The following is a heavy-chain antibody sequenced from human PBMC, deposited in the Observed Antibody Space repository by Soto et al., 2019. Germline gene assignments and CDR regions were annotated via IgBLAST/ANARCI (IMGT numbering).Heavy chain of an antibody. CDR3: AREDSIIIPAVSDF. CDR1: GLAFNTYG. D-gene: IGHD2-2*01. Sequence: GGSLRLSCTVSGLAFNTYGINWVRQAPGKGLEWVSSISKSDYTYYSDSVKGRFAISRDNAKSSVSLQMNTLRVEDTAVYYCAREDSIIIPAVSDFWGQGTLVTVSS. CDR2: ISKSDYT. V-gene: IGHV3-21*01. J-gene: IGHJ4*02.